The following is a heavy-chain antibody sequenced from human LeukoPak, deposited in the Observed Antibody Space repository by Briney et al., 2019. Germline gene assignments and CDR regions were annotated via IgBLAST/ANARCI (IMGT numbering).Heavy chain of an antibody. CDR3: ARAWITATTSFDY. D-gene: IGHD1-7*01. J-gene: IGHJ4*02. CDR2: INPNSGAT. Sequence: ASVRVSCKASGYTFTGEFMHWLRQGPGRGLEWMGWINPNSGATHYAQKFQGRIIMTRDTSISTAYMELSRLTSDDTAIYYCARAWITATTSFDYWGQGTLVTVSS. V-gene: IGHV1-2*02. CDR1: GYTFTGEF.